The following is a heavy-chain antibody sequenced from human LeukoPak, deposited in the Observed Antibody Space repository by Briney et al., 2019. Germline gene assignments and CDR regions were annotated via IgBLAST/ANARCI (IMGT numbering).Heavy chain of an antibody. V-gene: IGHV5-51*01. CDR3: ARRERYYDSSGYYYDWFDP. J-gene: IGHJ5*02. CDR2: IYPGDSDT. D-gene: IGHD3-22*01. CDR1: GYSFTSYW. Sequence: GESLKISCKGSGYSFTSYWIGWVRQMPGKGLEWMGTIYPGDSDTRYSPSFQGQVTISADKSISTAYLQWSSLKASDTTMYYCARRERYYDSSGYYYDWFDPWGQGTLVTVSS.